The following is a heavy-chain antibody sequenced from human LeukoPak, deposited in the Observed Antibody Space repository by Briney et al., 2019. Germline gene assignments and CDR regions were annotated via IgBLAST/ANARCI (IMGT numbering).Heavy chain of an antibody. V-gene: IGHV1-18*01. J-gene: IGHJ6*03. CDR1: GYTFTSYG. CDR2: ISAYNGNT. Sequence: ASVKVSCKASGYTFTSYGISWVRQAPGQGLEWMGWISAYNGNTNYAQKLQGRVTMTTDTSTSTAYMELRSLRSDDTAVYYCARVHLPHYYYYMDVWGKGTTVSVSS. CDR3: ARVHLPHYYYYMDV.